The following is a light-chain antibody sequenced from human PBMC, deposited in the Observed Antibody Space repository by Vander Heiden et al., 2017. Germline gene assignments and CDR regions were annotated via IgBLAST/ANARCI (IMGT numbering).Light chain of an antibody. V-gene: IGKV1-5*03. Sequence: TQSPSTLSASVGDRVTITCRASQSISSWLAWYQQKPGKAPKLLIYKASSLESGVPSRFSGSGSGTEFTLTISSLQPDDFATYYCQQDNSSPTFGQGTKLEIK. CDR2: KAS. CDR3: QQDNSSPT. J-gene: IGKJ2*01. CDR1: QSISSW.